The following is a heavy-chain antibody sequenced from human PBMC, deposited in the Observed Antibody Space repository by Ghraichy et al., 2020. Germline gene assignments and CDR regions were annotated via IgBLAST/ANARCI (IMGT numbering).Heavy chain of an antibody. CDR1: GGSISSGGYS. CDR2: IYHSGST. D-gene: IGHD4-17*01. V-gene: IGHV4-30-2*01. J-gene: IGHJ5*02. Sequence: SQTLSLTCAVSGGSISSGGYSWSWIRQPPGKGLEWIGYIYHSGSTYYNPSLKSRVTISVDRSKNQFSLKLSSVTAADTAVYYCARGLTLLGEGGFDPWGQGTLVTVSS. CDR3: ARGLTLLGEGGFDP.